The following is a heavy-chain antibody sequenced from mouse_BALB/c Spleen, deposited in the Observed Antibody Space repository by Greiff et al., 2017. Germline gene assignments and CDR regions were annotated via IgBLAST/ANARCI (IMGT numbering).Heavy chain of an antibody. V-gene: IGHV6-6*02. Sequence: DVKLVESGGGLVQPGGSMKLSCVASGFTFSNYWMNWVRQSPEKGLEWVAEIRLKSNNYATHYAESVKGRFTISRDDSKSSVYLQMNNLRAEDTGIYYCTRYYGSSHYYAMDYWGQGTSVTVSS. CDR1: GFTFSNYW. CDR3: TRYYGSSHYYAMDY. CDR2: IRLKSNNYAT. D-gene: IGHD1-1*01. J-gene: IGHJ4*01.